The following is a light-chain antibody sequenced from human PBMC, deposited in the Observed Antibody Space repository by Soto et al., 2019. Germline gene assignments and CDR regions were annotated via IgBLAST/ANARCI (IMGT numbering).Light chain of an antibody. Sequence: IVFTDSPVTLYLSPRHISTLSCRASQSVSSNLAWYQQKPGQAPSLLMYGASTRATGIPARFSGSGSGTEFTLTISSLMSDDFAVYYCQQYNSWPTFGQGTKVDIK. V-gene: IGKV3-15*01. J-gene: IGKJ1*01. CDR2: GAS. CDR3: QQYNSWPT. CDR1: QSVSSN.